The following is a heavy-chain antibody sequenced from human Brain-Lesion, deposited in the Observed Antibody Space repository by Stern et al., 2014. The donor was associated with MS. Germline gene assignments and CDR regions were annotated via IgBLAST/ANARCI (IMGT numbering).Heavy chain of an antibody. CDR1: GGAFSGYY. CDR3: ARDVGGAFDY. J-gene: IGHJ4*02. Sequence: QVQLQQWGAGLLKPSETLSLTCGVYGGAFSGYYWTWIRQPPGKGLVWIGKINHSGGINYNPSLEIRVTMSVDTSKHQLSLRLSSATAADTAVYYCARDVGGAFDYWGQGTLVTVSS. CDR2: INHSGGI. D-gene: IGHD2-21*01. V-gene: IGHV4-34*01.